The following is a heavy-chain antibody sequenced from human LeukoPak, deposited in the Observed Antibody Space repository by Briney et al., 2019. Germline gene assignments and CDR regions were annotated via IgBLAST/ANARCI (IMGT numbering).Heavy chain of an antibody. V-gene: IGHV4-59*01. D-gene: IGHD6-19*01. CDR3: ARAKSGVAGFFDY. Sequence: KPSETLSLTCRVSGDPISSYYWSWIRQPPGKGLEWIAYIYYSGSTKYNPSLKSRVTLLADTSKNQLFLKLSSVTAADTAVYYCARAKSGVAGFFDYWGQGALVTVSS. CDR2: IYYSGST. J-gene: IGHJ4*02. CDR1: GDPISSYY.